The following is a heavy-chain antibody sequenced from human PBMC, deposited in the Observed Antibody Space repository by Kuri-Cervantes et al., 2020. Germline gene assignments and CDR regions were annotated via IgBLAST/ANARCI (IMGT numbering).Heavy chain of an antibody. CDR1: GFTFSSYG. D-gene: IGHD5-18*01. CDR3: ARMGIVDTAMVLIHYYYGMDV. CDR2: ISYDGSNK. J-gene: IGHJ6*02. Sequence: GESLKISCAASGFTFSSYGMHWVRQAPGKGLEWVAVISYDGSNKYYADSVKGRFTISRDNAKNSLYLQMNSLRAEDTAVYYCARMGIVDTAMVLIHYYYGMDVWGQGTTVTVSS. V-gene: IGHV3-30*03.